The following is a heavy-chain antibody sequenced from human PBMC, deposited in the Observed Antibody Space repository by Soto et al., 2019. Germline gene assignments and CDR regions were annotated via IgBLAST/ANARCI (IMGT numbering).Heavy chain of an antibody. D-gene: IGHD5-18*01. Sequence: QVQLQESGPGLVKPSQNLSLTCTVSGGSISSGGYYWSWIRQHPGKVLEWIGYIFYSGSTYYNPSLKSRVTIAVDTSKNQFSLKLSSVTAAGTAVYYCARKGYSYGSAFDYWGQGTLVTVSS. V-gene: IGHV4-31*03. CDR1: GGSISSGGYY. J-gene: IGHJ4*02. CDR3: ARKGYSYGSAFDY. CDR2: IFYSGST.